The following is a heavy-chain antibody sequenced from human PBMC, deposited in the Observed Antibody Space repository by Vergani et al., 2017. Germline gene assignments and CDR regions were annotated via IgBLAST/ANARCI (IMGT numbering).Heavy chain of an antibody. D-gene: IGHD6-19*01. J-gene: IGHJ5*02. CDR2: IYDSGGT. Sequence: QLQLQESGPGLVKPSATLSLTCSVSGASIRSSNYYWGWIRQPPGKGLEWIASIYDSGGTYYNLSLKSRVTISVDTSKNQFSLKLSSVTAADTAVYFCARHSXVEWLVKLGWIDPWGQGSLVTVSS. V-gene: IGHV4-39*01. CDR1: GASIRSSNYY. CDR3: ARHSXVEWLVKLGWIDP.